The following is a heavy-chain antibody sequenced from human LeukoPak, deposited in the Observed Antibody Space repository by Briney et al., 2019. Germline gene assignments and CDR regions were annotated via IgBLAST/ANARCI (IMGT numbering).Heavy chain of an antibody. D-gene: IGHD3-22*01. Sequence: PSETLSLTCSVSGYSINSGYYWGWIRQPPGKGLEWIGSTYYSGSTYYNPSLKSRVTISVDTSKNQFSLNLRSVTAADTALYYCARQYYYDGSGYPDYCDYWGQGTLVTVSS. CDR3: ARQYYYDGSGYPDYCDY. CDR1: GYSINSGYY. V-gene: IGHV4-38-2*02. J-gene: IGHJ4*02. CDR2: TYYSGST.